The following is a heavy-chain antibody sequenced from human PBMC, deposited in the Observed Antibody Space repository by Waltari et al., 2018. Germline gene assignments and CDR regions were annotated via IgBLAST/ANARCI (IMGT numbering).Heavy chain of an antibody. CDR3: AGEKARYGFDV. J-gene: IGHJ6*02. CDR1: GFSMTRSY. CDR2: VFHTGSP. Sequence: QLQESGPGLVKPSATLSRTCSVSGFSMTRSYWAWIRQPPGKGLEWIGSVFHTGSPSYNPSLKSRVTISVDSSKNQFTLRLTAVTAADTAVYYCAGEKARYGFDVWGQGTTVTVSS. V-gene: IGHV4-38-2*02.